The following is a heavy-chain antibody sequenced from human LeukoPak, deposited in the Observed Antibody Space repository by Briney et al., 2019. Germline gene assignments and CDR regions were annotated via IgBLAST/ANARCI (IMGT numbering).Heavy chain of an antibody. CDR3: TTGTFWSSYAFDI. CDR1: GFTFSNAW. J-gene: IGHJ3*02. Sequence: GGSLVLSCAASGFTFSNAWMSWVRQAPGKGLEWVGRIKSKTDGGTTDYAAPVKGRFTISRDDSKNTLYLQMNSLKTEDTAVYYCTTGTFWSSYAFDIWGQGTMVTVSS. V-gene: IGHV3-15*01. CDR2: IKSKTDGGTT. D-gene: IGHD3-3*01.